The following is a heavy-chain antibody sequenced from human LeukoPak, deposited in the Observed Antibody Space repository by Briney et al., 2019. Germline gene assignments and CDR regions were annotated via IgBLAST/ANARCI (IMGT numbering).Heavy chain of an antibody. J-gene: IGHJ4*02. CDR1: GGTFSSYA. CDR2: IIPIFGTA. V-gene: IGHV1-69*13. D-gene: IGHD4-17*01. CDR3: AADTADPDYGDYPY. Sequence: GASVKVSCKASGGTFSSYAISWVRQAPGQGLEWMGGIIPIFGTANYAQKFQGRVTITADESTSTAYMELSSLRSEDTAVYYCAADTADPDYGDYPYWGQGTLVTVSS.